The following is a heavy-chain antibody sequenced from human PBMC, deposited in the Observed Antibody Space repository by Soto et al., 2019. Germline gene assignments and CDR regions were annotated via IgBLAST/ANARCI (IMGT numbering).Heavy chain of an antibody. D-gene: IGHD2-15*01. CDR1: GGSIGSSSSY. CDR3: ATTRGIYVGGSFDH. Sequence: SETLSLTCTVSGGSIGSSSSYRAWIRQPPGKGLEWIGTFYSGPTFYNPSLKSRVTMSVDTSKNQFSLKVTSVAAADKDIYYCATTRGIYVGGSFDHWGQGTMVTVSS. CDR2: TFYSGPT. V-gene: IGHV4-39*07. J-gene: IGHJ5*02.